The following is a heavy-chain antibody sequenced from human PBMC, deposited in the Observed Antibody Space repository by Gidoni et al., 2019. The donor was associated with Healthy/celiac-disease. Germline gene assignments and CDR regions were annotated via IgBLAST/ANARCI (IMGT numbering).Heavy chain of an antibody. CDR3: ARRGIAAAHLDY. D-gene: IGHD6-13*01. Sequence: EVQLVASGGGLVKPGGSLRLSCAASGFTFSSYSMNWVRQAPGKGLEWVSSISSSSSYIYYADSVKGRFTISRDNAKNSRYLKMNSLRAEDTAVYYCARRGIAAAHLDYWGQGTLVTVSS. J-gene: IGHJ4*02. V-gene: IGHV3-21*01. CDR2: ISSSSSYI. CDR1: GFTFSSYS.